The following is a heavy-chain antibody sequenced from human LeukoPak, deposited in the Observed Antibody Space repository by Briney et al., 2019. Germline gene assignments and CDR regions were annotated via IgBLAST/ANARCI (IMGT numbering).Heavy chain of an antibody. D-gene: IGHD3-16*01. Sequence: XPXXXXXXXSAICCFFSRPFFAASVTGPFTISRDNSKNTLYLEMSSLRVEDTAIYYCAKWPEGAMDYFDYWGQGTLVTVSS. V-gene: IGHV3-23*01. CDR3: AKWPEGAMDYFDY. CDR2: ICCFFSRP. J-gene: IGHJ4*02.